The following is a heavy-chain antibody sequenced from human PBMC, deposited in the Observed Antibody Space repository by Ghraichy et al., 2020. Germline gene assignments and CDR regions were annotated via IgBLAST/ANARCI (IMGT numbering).Heavy chain of an antibody. J-gene: IGHJ4*02. CDR3: GKGGEWEILRWGFDF. D-gene: IGHD1-26*01. Sequence: GGSLRLSCAASGFTFSDYGMHWVRQAPGKGLEWVAFIRFDGSNEFYVDSVKGRFAISRDNSKNTLYLQMNSLRPEDTAIYYCGKGGEWEILRWGFDFWGQGTLVSVS. CDR2: IRFDGSNE. V-gene: IGHV3-30*02. CDR1: GFTFSDYG.